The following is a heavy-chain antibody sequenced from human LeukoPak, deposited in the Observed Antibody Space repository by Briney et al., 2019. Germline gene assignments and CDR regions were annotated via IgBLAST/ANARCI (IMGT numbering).Heavy chain of an antibody. CDR1: GGSISSSSYY. D-gene: IGHD3-10*01. CDR3: ASSTYYYGSGSYYNRIYYYMDV. Sequence: SETLSLTCTVSGGSISSSSYYWGWIRQPPGKGLEWTGSIYYSGSTYYNPSLKSRVTISVDTSKNQFSLKLSSVTAADTAVYYCASSTYYYGSGSYYNRIYYYMDVWGKGTTVTISS. V-gene: IGHV4-39*01. J-gene: IGHJ6*03. CDR2: IYYSGST.